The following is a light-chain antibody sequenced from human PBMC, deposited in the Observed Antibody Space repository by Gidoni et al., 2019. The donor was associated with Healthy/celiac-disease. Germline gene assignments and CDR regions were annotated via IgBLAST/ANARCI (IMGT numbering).Light chain of an antibody. V-gene: IGKV3-11*01. Sequence: ESEFTQSQATLSLSPVERDTLACRASQSVSSYIAWYQQKPGQAPRPLIYDASNRATGIPARFSGSGSGTDFTLTISILRPEDFAVYYCQRRSNWPPWTFGQGTKVEIK. CDR1: QSVSSY. CDR2: DAS. CDR3: QRRSNWPPWT. J-gene: IGKJ1*01.